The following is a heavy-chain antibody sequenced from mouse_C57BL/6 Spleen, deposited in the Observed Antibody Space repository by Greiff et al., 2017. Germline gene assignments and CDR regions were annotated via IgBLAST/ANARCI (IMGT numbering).Heavy chain of an antibody. CDR1: GYTFTSYW. J-gene: IGHJ3*01. Sequence: VQLQQSGAELVMPGASVKLSCKASGYTFTSYWMHWVKQRPGQGLEWIGEIDPSDSYTNYNQKFKGKSTLTVDKSSSTAYMQLSSLTSEDSAVYYCASHYYGSSYEGFAYWGQGTLVTVSA. V-gene: IGHV1-69*01. CDR2: IDPSDSYT. D-gene: IGHD1-1*01. CDR3: ASHYYGSSYEGFAY.